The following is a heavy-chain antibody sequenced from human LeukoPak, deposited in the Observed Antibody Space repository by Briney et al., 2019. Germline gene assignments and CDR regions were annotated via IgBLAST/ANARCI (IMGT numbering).Heavy chain of an antibody. D-gene: IGHD3-10*01. Sequence: GGSLRLSCAASGFTSSSHAMSWVRQAPGKGLEWVSRISSGGGTTDYTDSVKGRFTISRDTSKNTLYLQMNSLRAEATAVYYCAKDRSGSGYFDYWGQGTLVTVSS. CDR2: ISSGGGTT. CDR3: AKDRSGSGYFDY. CDR1: GFTSSSHA. J-gene: IGHJ4*02. V-gene: IGHV3-23*01.